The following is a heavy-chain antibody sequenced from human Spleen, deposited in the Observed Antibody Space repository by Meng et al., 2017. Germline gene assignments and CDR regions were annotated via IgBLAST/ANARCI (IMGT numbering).Heavy chain of an antibody. J-gene: IGHJ4*02. V-gene: IGHV3-15*01. CDR3: STDPRIDMVRGRILSPLDY. Sequence: GESLKISCVASGFYFPNAWMSWVRQAPGKGLEWIGRIKSKTDGSTTDYFTSVKGRFIISRDDSENILYLQMTDLKTEDTAIYYCSTDPRIDMVRGRILSPLDYWGQGTLVTVSS. CDR1: GFYFPNAW. D-gene: IGHD3-10*01. CDR2: IKSKTDGSTT.